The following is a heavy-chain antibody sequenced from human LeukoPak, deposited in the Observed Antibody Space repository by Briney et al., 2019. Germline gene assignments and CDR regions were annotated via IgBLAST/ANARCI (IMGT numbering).Heavy chain of an antibody. CDR3: ATPQHCSGGTCHAWTDAFHV. J-gene: IGHJ3*01. Sequence: GASVNVSCTSSGHIFTVYSIHWVRQAPGQGLEWMGWIHIKRCGTYRAQKFQDRVTMTKGTSSDTAYLELSTMISDETAVYYCATPQHCSGGTCHAWTDAFHVWGQGTMVTVSS. CDR2: IHIKRCGT. CDR1: GHIFTVYS. V-gene: IGHV1-2*02. D-gene: IGHD2-15*01.